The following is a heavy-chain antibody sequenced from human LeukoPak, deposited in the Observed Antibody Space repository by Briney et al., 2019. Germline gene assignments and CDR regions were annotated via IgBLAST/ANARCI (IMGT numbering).Heavy chain of an antibody. J-gene: IGHJ4*02. CDR2: IYYSGST. D-gene: IGHD6-6*01. CDR1: GGSISSYY. V-gene: IGHV4-59*01. CDR3: ASSIAARPERYFDY. Sequence: SETLPLTCTVSGGSISSYYWSWIRQPPGKGLEWIGYIYYSGSTNYNPSLKSRVTISVDTSKNQFSLKLSSVTAADTAVYYCASSIAARPERYFDYWGQGALVTVSS.